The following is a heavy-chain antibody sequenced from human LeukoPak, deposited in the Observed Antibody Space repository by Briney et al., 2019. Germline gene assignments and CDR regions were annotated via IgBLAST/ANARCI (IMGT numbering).Heavy chain of an antibody. CDR2: ISGSGGST. CDR3: ARETYGDYGPRNAFHI. CDR1: GFTFSSYA. Sequence: PGGSLRLSCAASGFTFSSYAMSWVRQAPGKGLEWVSAISGSGGSTNYADSVKGRFTISRANAKNSLYLEINSLRAEDTAVYYCARETYGDYGPRNAFHIWGQGTMVTVSS. V-gene: IGHV3-23*01. J-gene: IGHJ3*02. D-gene: IGHD4-17*01.